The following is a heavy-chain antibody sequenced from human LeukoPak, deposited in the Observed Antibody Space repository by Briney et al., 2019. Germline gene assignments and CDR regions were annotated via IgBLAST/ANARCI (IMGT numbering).Heavy chain of an antibody. V-gene: IGHV1-8*03. CDR1: GYTFTFYD. CDR3: ARGRRDVFYI. Sequence: ASVTVSCKASGYTFTFYDIQWARQAAGQGLEWMGWMNPHSGNTGYAQKFLGRITLTRNTSTSMAYMELTTLKSEDTAVYYCARGRRDVFYIWGQGTTVTVS. CDR2: MNPHSGNT. J-gene: IGHJ3*02.